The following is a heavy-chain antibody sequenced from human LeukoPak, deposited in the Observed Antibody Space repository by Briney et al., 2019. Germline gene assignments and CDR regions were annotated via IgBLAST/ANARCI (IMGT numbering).Heavy chain of an antibody. CDR3: ARESSSWYSYFDY. CDR2: ISYDGSNK. CDR1: GFTFSSYA. V-gene: IGHV3-30-3*01. Sequence: GRSLRLSCAASGFTFSSYAMHWVRQAPGKGLEWVALISYDGSNKYYADSVKGRFTISRDNSKNTLYLQMNSLRAEDTAVYYCARESSSWYSYFDYWGQGTLVTVSS. D-gene: IGHD6-13*01. J-gene: IGHJ4*02.